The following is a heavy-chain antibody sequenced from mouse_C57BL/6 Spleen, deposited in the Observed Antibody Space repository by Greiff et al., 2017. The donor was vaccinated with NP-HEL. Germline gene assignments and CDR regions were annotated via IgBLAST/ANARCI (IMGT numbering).Heavy chain of an antibody. V-gene: IGHV14-2*01. CDR3: ARGPTTVAWYYAMDY. D-gene: IGHD1-1*01. Sequence: VQLKQSGAELVKPGASVKLSCTASGFNIKDYYMHWVKQRTEQGLEWIGRIDPEDGETKYAPKFQGKATITADTSSNTAYLQLSSLTSEDTAVYYCARGPTTVAWYYAMDYWGQGTSVTVSS. CDR2: IDPEDGET. CDR1: GFNIKDYY. J-gene: IGHJ4*01.